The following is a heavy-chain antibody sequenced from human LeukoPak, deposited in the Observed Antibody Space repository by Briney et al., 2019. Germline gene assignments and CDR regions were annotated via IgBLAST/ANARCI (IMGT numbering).Heavy chain of an antibody. J-gene: IGHJ3*02. D-gene: IGHD5-12*01. V-gene: IGHV6-1*01. CDR3: LSDSGYGLDAFDM. CDR1: GDSVSSNSAA. Sequence: SQTLSLTCAISGDSVSSNSAAWNWIRQSPSRGLEWLGRTYYRSKWYNDYALSAQSRITINPDTAKNQCSLQLNAVTPDDSAVYYCLSDSGYGLDAFDMWDQGTMVTVSS. CDR2: TYYRSKWYN.